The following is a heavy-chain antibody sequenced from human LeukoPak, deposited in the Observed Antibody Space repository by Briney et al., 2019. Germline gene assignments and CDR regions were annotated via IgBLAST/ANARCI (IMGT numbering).Heavy chain of an antibody. D-gene: IGHD2-2*01. J-gene: IGHJ4*02. Sequence: PGGSLRLSCAASGFTFSSYAMSWVRQAPGKGLEWVSAISGSGGSTYYADSVKGRFTISRDNSKSTLYLQMNSLRAEDTAVYYCAKLDCSSTSCYEDYWGQGTLVTVSS. V-gene: IGHV3-23*01. CDR3: AKLDCSSTSCYEDY. CDR1: GFTFSSYA. CDR2: ISGSGGST.